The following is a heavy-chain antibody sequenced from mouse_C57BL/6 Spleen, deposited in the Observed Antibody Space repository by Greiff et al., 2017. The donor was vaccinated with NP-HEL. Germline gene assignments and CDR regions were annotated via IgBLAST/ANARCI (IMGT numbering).Heavy chain of an antibody. V-gene: IGHV5-17*01. CDR3: AREDGYY. CDR2: ISSGSSTI. D-gene: IGHD2-3*01. Sequence: EVHLVESGGGLVKPGGSLKLSCAASGFTFSDYGMHWVRQAPEKGLEWVAYISSGSSTINYADTVKGRFTISRDNAKNTLFLQMTSLGSEDTAMYYCAREDGYYWGQGTSVTVSS. CDR1: GFTFSDYG. J-gene: IGHJ4*01.